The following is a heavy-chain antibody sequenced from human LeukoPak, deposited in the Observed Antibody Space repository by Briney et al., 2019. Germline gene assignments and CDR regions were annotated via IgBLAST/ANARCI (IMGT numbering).Heavy chain of an antibody. Sequence: ASVKVSCKASGYTFTGYYMHWVRQAPGQGLEWMGWINPNSGGTNYAQKFQGRVTMTRDTSISTAYMELSGLRSDDTAVYYCARGYSSSWVLDAFDIWGQGTMVTVSS. CDR2: INPNSGGT. CDR3: ARGYSSSWVLDAFDI. CDR1: GYTFTGYY. V-gene: IGHV1-2*02. J-gene: IGHJ3*02. D-gene: IGHD6-13*01.